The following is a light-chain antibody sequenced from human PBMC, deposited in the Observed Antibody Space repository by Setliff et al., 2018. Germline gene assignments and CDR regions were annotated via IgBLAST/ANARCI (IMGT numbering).Light chain of an antibody. CDR3: ATWDDSLSAYV. J-gene: IGLJ1*01. V-gene: IGLV1-47*01. Sequence: VLTQPPSASGTPGQSVTISCSGSTSNIGKNFVYWYQQVPGTVPKLLIYRNNQRPPGVSDRFSGSKSGTSASLAISGLRSEDGADYYCATWDDSLSAYVFGTGTKVTVL. CDR2: RNN. CDR1: TSNIGKNF.